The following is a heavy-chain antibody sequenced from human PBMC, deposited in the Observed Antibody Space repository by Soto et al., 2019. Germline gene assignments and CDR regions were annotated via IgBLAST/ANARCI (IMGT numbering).Heavy chain of an antibody. CDR2: IYYSGST. V-gene: IGHV4-61*01. D-gene: IGHD2-21*02. Sequence: SETLSLTCTVSGGSVNSGSYYWSWIRQPPGKGLEWIGYIYYSGSTNYNPSLKSRVTISVDTSKNQFSLKLSSVTAADTAVYYCARGAVTGHDYWGQGTLVTVSS. J-gene: IGHJ4*02. CDR3: ARGAVTGHDY. CDR1: GGSVNSGSYY.